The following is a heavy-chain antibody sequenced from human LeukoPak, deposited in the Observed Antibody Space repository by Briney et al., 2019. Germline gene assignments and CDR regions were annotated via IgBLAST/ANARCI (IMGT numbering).Heavy chain of an antibody. Sequence: PAGGSLRLSCAASGFTFSVSAVHWVRQASGKGLEWVGRIRSKPNSYATAYAASVKGRFTISRDDSKNTAYLQMDSLKTEDTAVYYCTTSGSYYFDYWGQGTLVTVSS. CDR3: TTSGSYYFDY. CDR2: IRSKPNSYAT. V-gene: IGHV3-73*01. J-gene: IGHJ4*02. D-gene: IGHD1-26*01. CDR1: GFTFSVSA.